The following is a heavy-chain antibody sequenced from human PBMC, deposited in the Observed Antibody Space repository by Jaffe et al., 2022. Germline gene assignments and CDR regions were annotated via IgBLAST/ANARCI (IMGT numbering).Heavy chain of an antibody. CDR3: AKDRKGYCTGGVCSYYFDY. D-gene: IGHD2-8*02. CDR2: IRYDGSNK. Sequence: QVQLVESGGGVVQPGGSLRLSCAASGFTFSSYGMHWVRQAPGKGLEWVAFIRYDGSNKYYADSVKGRFTISRDNSKNTLYLQMNSLRAEDTAVYYCAKDRKGYCTGGVCSYYFDYWGQGTLVTVSS. CDR1: GFTFSSYG. V-gene: IGHV3-30*02. J-gene: IGHJ4*02.